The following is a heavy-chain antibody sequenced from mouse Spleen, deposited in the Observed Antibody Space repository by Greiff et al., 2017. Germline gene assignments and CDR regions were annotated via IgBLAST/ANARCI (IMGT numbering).Heavy chain of an antibody. CDR3: ARLTGTGAMDY. CDR1: GFSLTSYG. J-gene: IGHJ4*01. CDR2: IWGGGST. D-gene: IGHD4-1*01. Sequence: VKLVESGPGLVAPSQSLSITCTVSGFSLTSYGVDWVRQSPGKGLEWLGVIWGGGSTNYNSALKSRLSISKDNSKSQVFLKMNSLQTDDTAMYYCARLTGTGAMDYWGQGTSVTVSS. V-gene: IGHV2-6*01.